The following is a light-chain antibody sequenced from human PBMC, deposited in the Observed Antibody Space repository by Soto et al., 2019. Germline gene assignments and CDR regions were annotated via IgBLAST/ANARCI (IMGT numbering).Light chain of an antibody. CDR3: QQYGSSPLT. CDR2: GAS. CDR1: QSVSSSY. Sequence: EIVLTQSPGTLSLSPGERVTLSCRASQSVSSSYLAWYQQKPGQAPRLLIYGASSRATGIPVRFSGSGSGTDFTLTIRRLEPEDFAVYYCQQYGSSPLTFGGGTKVDIK. J-gene: IGKJ4*01. V-gene: IGKV3-20*01.